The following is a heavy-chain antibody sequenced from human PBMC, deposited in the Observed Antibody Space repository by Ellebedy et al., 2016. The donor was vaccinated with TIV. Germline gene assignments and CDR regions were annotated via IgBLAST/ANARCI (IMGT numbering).Heavy chain of an antibody. D-gene: IGHD5-24*01. J-gene: IGHJ3*02. CDR1: GGSFSGYY. CDR2: INHSGST. CDR3: ARGRRGRYRSTSTEMARVDALDI. V-gene: IGHV4-34*01. Sequence: SQTLSLTCADHGGSFSGYYWTWIRQLPGKGMEWIEEINHSGSTNYNTSLKRRGTIKADTSKNQFCLILNSVTASDTAMYFCARGRRGRYRSTSTEMARVDALDIWGQGTMVTVSS.